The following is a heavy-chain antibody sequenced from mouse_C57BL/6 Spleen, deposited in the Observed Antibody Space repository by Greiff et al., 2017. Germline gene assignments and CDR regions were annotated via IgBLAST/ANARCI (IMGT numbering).Heavy chain of an antibody. CDR3: ASRGDLLYYAMDY. CDR1: GYTFTSYW. Sequence: QVHVKQSGAELAKPGASVKLSCKASGYTFTSYWMHWVKQRPGQGLEWIGYINPSSGYTKYNQKFKDKATLTSDKSSSTAYMQLSSLTYEDSAVYYCASRGDLLYYAMDYWGQGTSVTVSS. CDR2: INPSSGYT. D-gene: IGHD2-1*01. J-gene: IGHJ4*01. V-gene: IGHV1-7*01.